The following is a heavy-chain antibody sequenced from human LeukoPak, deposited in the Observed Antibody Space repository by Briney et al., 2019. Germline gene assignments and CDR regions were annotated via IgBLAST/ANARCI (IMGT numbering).Heavy chain of an antibody. CDR2: INWNGDST. J-gene: IGHJ6*03. Sequence: GGSLRLSCAASGFTFDNYGMSWVRQAPGKGLKWVSGINWNGDSTGYGDSVKGRFTISRDNAKNFLYLQMNSLRAEDTALYYCARARRPCYYYYSMDVWGKGTTVTVSS. CDR1: GFTFDNYG. CDR3: ARARRPCYYYYSMDV. V-gene: IGHV3-20*04.